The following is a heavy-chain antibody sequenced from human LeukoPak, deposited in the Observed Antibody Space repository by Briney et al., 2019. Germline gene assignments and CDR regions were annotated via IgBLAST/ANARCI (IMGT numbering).Heavy chain of an antibody. CDR3: AAGTPNIVAHDAFDI. J-gene: IGHJ3*02. D-gene: IGHD5-12*01. CDR2: IVVGGGNT. CDR1: GFTFTSSA. V-gene: IGHV1-58*02. Sequence: SVKVSCKASGFTFTSSAMQWVRQARGQRLEWIGWIVVGGGNTNYAQKFQERVTITRDMSTSTAYMELSSLRSEDTAVYYCAAGTPNIVAHDAFDIWGQGTMVTVSS.